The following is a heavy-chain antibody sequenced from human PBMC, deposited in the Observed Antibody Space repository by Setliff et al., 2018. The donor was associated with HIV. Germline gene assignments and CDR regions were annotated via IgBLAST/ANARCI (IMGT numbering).Heavy chain of an antibody. V-gene: IGHV4-39*07. CDR1: GDPIFIGGYY. Sequence: PSETLSLTCTVSGDPIFIGGYYWSWIRQHPGGGLEWIGRIYTSGGTKYNPSLKSRVTISLDTSKNQFSLKLSSVTAADTAVYYCARARFWSGYYTGDNYYYMDVRGKGTTVTVSS. D-gene: IGHD3-3*01. J-gene: IGHJ6*03. CDR3: ARARFWSGYYTGDNYYYMDV. CDR2: IYTSGGT.